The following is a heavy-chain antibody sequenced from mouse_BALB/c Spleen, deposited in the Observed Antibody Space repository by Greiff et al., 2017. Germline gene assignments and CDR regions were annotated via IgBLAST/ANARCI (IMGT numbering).Heavy chain of an antibody. D-gene: IGHD2-4*01. Sequence: VQLKQSGPSLVKPSQTLSLTCSVTGDSITSGYWNWIRKFPGNKLEYMGYISYSGSTYYNPSLKSRISITRDTSKNQYYLQLNSVTTEDTATYYCARSHYDYDVHFDYWGQGTTLTVSS. J-gene: IGHJ2*01. CDR2: ISYSGST. CDR1: GDSITSGY. CDR3: ARSHYDYDVHFDY. V-gene: IGHV3-8*02.